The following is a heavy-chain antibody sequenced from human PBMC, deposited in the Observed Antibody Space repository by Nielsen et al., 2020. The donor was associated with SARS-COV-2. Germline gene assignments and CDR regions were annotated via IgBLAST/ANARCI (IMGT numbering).Heavy chain of an antibody. CDR3: ARDWQQPIDYYYGMDV. V-gene: IGHV1-46*01. Sequence: ASVKVSCKASGYTFTSYYMHWVRQAPGQGLEWMGIINPSGGSTSYAQKFQGRVTMTRDTSTSTVYMELSSLRSDDTAVYYCARDWQQPIDYYYGMDVWGQGTTVTVSS. J-gene: IGHJ6*02. D-gene: IGHD6-13*01. CDR2: INPSGGST. CDR1: GYTFTSYY.